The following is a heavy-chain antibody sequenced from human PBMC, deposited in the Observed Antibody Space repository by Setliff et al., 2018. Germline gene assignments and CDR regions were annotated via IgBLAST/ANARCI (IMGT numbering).Heavy chain of an antibody. CDR1: GYTFTSYA. Sequence: ASEKVSCKASGYTFTSYAMHWVRQAPGQRLQWMGWINPASGNTKYSQEFQGRVTITRDTSATTVYMELSSLRSDDMAVYYCARKGPNSSSHVFGYWGQGTLVTVSS. CDR3: ARKGPNSSSHVFGY. CDR2: INPASGNT. D-gene: IGHD3-16*01. J-gene: IGHJ4*02. V-gene: IGHV1-3*03.